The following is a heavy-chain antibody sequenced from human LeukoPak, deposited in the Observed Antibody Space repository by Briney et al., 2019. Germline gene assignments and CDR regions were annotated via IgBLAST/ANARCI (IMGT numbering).Heavy chain of an antibody. CDR3: AASIAAAAIDY. CDR1: GFTFSSYD. D-gene: IGHD6-13*01. CDR2: IGTAGDT. J-gene: IGHJ4*02. V-gene: IGHV3-13*01. Sequence: GGSLRLSCAASGFTFSSYDMHWVRQATGKGLEWVSAIGTAGDTYYPGSVKGRFTISRENAKNSLYLQMNSLRAGDTAVYYCAASIAAAAIDYWGQGTLVTVSS.